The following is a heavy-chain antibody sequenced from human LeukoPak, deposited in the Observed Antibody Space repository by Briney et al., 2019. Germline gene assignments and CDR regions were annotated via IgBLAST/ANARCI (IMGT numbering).Heavy chain of an antibody. CDR2: IYHSGST. CDR1: GGSISSGGYS. D-gene: IGHD3-22*01. V-gene: IGHV4-30-2*01. J-gene: IGHJ4*02. Sequence: PSETLSLTCAVSGGSISSGGYSWSWIRQPPGKGLEWIGYIYHSGSTYYNPSLKSRVTILVDRSKNQFSLKLSSVTAADTAVYYCARAASYYYDSSGYYLDYWGQGTLVTVSS. CDR3: ARAASYYYDSSGYYLDY.